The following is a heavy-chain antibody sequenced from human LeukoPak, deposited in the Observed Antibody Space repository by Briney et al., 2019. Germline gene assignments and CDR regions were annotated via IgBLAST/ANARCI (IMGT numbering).Heavy chain of an antibody. D-gene: IGHD2-2*01. CDR1: GFTFSSYS. Sequence: GGSLRLSCAASGFTFSSYSMNWVRQAPGKGLEWVSYITSSSSYIYYADSVKGRFTISRDNAKNSLYLQMNSLRAEDTAVYYCAREIGYCSSTSCYGGSDYWGQGTPVTVSS. J-gene: IGHJ4*02. V-gene: IGHV3-21*01. CDR3: AREIGYCSSTSCYGGSDY. CDR2: ITSSSSYI.